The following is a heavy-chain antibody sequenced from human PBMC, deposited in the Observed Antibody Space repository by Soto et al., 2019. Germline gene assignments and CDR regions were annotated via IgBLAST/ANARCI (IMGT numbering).Heavy chain of an antibody. J-gene: IGHJ6*02. Sequence: ASVKVSCKASGYTFTSYGISWVRQAPGQGLEWMGWISAYNGNTNYAQKLQGRVTMTTDTSTSTVHMEVRSLRSDDTAVYYCAREGVATYYYYGMDVWGQGTPVTVSS. CDR3: AREGVATYYYYGMDV. V-gene: IGHV1-18*01. D-gene: IGHD5-12*01. CDR2: ISAYNGNT. CDR1: GYTFTSYG.